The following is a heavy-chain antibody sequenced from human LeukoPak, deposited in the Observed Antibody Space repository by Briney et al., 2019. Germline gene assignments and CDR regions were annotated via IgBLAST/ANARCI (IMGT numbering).Heavy chain of an antibody. Sequence: PGGSLRLSCAASGFTFSSYWMSWVRQAPGKGLEWVANIKDDGSEKYYVDSVKGRFTISRDDAKNSLNLQMNSLRAEDTAVYYCARARDSSWDYWGQGTLVTVSS. CDR2: IKDDGSEK. CDR3: ARARDSSWDY. D-gene: IGHD6-13*01. J-gene: IGHJ4*02. V-gene: IGHV3-7*03. CDR1: GFTFSSYW.